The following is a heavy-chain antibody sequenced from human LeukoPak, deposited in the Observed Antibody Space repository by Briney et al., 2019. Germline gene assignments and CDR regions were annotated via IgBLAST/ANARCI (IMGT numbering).Heavy chain of an antibody. J-gene: IGHJ4*02. CDR1: GGSFSGYY. V-gene: IGHV4-34*01. D-gene: IGHD5-18*01. Sequence: SETLSLTCAVYGGSFSGYYWSWIRQPPGKGLEWIGEINHSGSTNYNPSLKSRVTISVDTSKNQFSLKLSSVTAADTAVYYCARLKNSYGSDWGQGTLVTVSS. CDR3: ARLKNSYGSD. CDR2: INHSGST.